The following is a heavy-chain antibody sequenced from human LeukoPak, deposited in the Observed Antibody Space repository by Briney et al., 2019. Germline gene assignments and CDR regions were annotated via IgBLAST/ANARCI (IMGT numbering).Heavy chain of an antibody. J-gene: IGHJ4*02. CDR3: ARLIAVAGFDC. V-gene: IGHV4-59*11. CDR1: GGSISNHY. CDR2: IYYSGST. D-gene: IGHD6-19*01. Sequence: SETLSLTCSVSGGSISNHYWSWIRQPPGKGLEWIGFIYYSGSTNYNPSLKSRVTISVDTSKNQFSVKLRSVTAADTAVYYCARLIAVAGFDCWGQGTLVTVSS.